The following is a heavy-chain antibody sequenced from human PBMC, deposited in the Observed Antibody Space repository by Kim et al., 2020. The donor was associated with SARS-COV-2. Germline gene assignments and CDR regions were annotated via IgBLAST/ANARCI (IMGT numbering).Heavy chain of an antibody. V-gene: IGHV3-23*03. CDR3: AKVVGDYGDRAFDY. D-gene: IGHD4-17*01. Sequence: ADSVKGRFTIPRDNSTNTLYMKMNSLRAEDTAVYYCAKVVGDYGDRAFDYWGQGTLVTVSS. J-gene: IGHJ4*02.